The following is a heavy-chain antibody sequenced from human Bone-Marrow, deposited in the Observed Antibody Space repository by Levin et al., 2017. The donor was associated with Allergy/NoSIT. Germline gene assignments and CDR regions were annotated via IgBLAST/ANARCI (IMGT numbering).Heavy chain of an antibody. CDR3: AKGWAGRAAAGQR. D-gene: IGHD6-13*01. CDR1: GFTFDDYA. CDR2: ISWNSGSI. J-gene: IGHJ4*02. V-gene: IGHV3-9*01. Sequence: SLKISCAASGFTFDDYAMHWVRQAPGKGLEWVSGISWNSGSIGYADSVKGRFTISRDNAKNSLYLQMNSLRAEDTALYYCAKGWAGRAAAGQRWGQGTLVTVSS.